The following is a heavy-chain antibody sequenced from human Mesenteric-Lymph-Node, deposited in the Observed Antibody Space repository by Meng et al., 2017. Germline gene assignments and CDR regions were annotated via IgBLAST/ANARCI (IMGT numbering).Heavy chain of an antibody. CDR3: TGDITGGVSDMIDF. J-gene: IGHJ4*02. V-gene: IGHV3-15*01. CDR2: FKSKAAGGTT. D-gene: IGHD2-8*02. CDR1: GFSFSDAW. Sequence: GESLKISCAASGFSFSDAWMSWVRQAPGKGLEWVGRFKSKAAGGTTDYAAPVKGRFTMSRDDSKHTFSLQMNSLKTEDTAVYYCTGDITGGVSDMIDFWGQGILVTVSS.